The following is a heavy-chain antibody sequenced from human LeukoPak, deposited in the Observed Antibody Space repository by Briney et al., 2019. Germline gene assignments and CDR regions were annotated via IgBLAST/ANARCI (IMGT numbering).Heavy chain of an antibody. V-gene: IGHV3-21*01. J-gene: IGHJ4*02. Sequence: GGPLRLSCAASGFTFSGYSMNWVRQAPGKGLEWVSSISSSSGYIYYADSLKGRFTISRDNAKNSLYLQMNSLRAEDTALYYCARDRGSGSYDLDYWGQGTLVTVSS. CDR3: ARDRGSGSYDLDY. CDR1: GFTFSGYS. D-gene: IGHD3-10*01. CDR2: ISSSSGYI.